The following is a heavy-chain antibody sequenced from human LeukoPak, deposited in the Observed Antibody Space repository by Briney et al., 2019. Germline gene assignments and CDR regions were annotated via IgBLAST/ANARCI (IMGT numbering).Heavy chain of an antibody. Sequence: SGGSLRLSCAASGFTFSSYWMSWVRQAPGKGLEWVANIKQDGSEKYYVDSVKGRFTISRDNAKNSLYLQMNSLRADDTAVYYCAREWGVRDCTNGVCSYGMDVWGQGTTVTVSS. J-gene: IGHJ6*02. V-gene: IGHV3-7*03. CDR3: AREWGVRDCTNGVCSYGMDV. D-gene: IGHD2-8*01. CDR1: GFTFSSYW. CDR2: IKQDGSEK.